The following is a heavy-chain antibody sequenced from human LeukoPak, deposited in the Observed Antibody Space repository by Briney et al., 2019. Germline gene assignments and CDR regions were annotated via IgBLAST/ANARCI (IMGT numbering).Heavy chain of an antibody. D-gene: IGHD3-10*01. CDR1: GGSISSGGYC. CDR3: ARDRGGYYGSGTKFDP. CDR2: IYYSGST. Sequence: PSQTLSLTCTVSGGSISSGGYCWSWIRQHPGKGLEWIGYIYYSGSTYYNPSLKSRVTISVDTSKNQFSLKLSSVTAADTAVYYCARDRGGYYGSGTKFDPWGQGTLVTVSS. J-gene: IGHJ5*02. V-gene: IGHV4-31*03.